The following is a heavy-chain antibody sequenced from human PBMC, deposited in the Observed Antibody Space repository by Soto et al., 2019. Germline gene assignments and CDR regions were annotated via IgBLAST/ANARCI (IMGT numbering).Heavy chain of an antibody. V-gene: IGHV3-23*01. CDR2: ISDSGGTT. J-gene: IGHJ4*01. CDR1: GFTFSSYA. D-gene: IGHD6-6*01. CDR3: ARSSSSSGP. Sequence: EVQLLVSGGSLVQPGGSLRLSCAASGFTFSSYAMSWVRQGPGKGLEWVSAISDSGGTTYYADSVKGRFTISRDNSKSTLYLQMNSLRDEDTAIYYCARSSSSSGPWGHGTLVTVSS.